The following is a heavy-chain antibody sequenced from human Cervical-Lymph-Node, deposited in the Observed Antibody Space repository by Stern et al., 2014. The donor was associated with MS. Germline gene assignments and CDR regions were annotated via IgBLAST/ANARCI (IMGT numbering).Heavy chain of an antibody. CDR3: ARASYDVLTDYYMGLINY. J-gene: IGHJ4*02. Sequence: VQLVESGPGLVKPSGTLSLTCAVSGGPISSSHWWTWVRQAPGKGLEWIGEIYHRGNTNYHPSLKSRVIISVDKSKNQFSLKLSSVTAADTAVYYCARASYDVLTDYYMGLINYWGQGTLVTVSP. CDR1: GGPISSSHW. CDR2: IYHRGNT. V-gene: IGHV4-4*02. D-gene: IGHD3-9*01.